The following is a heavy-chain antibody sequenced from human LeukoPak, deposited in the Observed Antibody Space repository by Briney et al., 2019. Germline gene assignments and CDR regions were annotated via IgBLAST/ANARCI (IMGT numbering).Heavy chain of an antibody. V-gene: IGHV1-58*01. J-gene: IGHJ3*02. D-gene: IGHD6-19*01. CDR2: IVVGSGNT. CDR1: GFTFTSSA. CDR3: AADTSLTDSSGWYPPNAFDI. Sequence: GTSVKVSCKASGFTFTSSAVQWVRQARGQRLEWIGWIVVGSGNTNYAQKFQERVTITRDMSTSTAYMELSSLRSEDTAVYYCAADTSLTDSSGWYPPNAFDIWGQGTMVTVSS.